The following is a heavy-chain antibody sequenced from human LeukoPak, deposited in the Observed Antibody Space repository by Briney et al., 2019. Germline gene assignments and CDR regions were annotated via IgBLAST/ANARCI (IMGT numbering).Heavy chain of an antibody. CDR2: ISSSSSYI. V-gene: IGHV3-21*01. CDR3: ARDVGTIFGVVFDY. CDR1: GFTFSSYS. Sequence: PGGSLRLSCAASGFTFSSYSMNWVRQAPGKGLVWVSSISSSSSYIYYADSVKGRFTISRDNAKNSLYLQMNSLRAEDTAVYYCARDVGTIFGVVFDYWGQGTLVTVP. J-gene: IGHJ4*02. D-gene: IGHD3-3*01.